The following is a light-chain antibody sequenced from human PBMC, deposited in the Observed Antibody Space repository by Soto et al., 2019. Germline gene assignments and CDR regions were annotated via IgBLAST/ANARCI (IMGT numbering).Light chain of an antibody. CDR2: AAS. CDR3: QQYNSYSS. V-gene: IGKV1-9*01. Sequence: DIQLTQSPSFLSASVGDRVTITCRASQGINIFLAWFQQKPGKAPNLLISAASTLQSGVPSRFSGSGSGTEFTLTISSLQPDDFATYYCQQYNSYSSFGQGTKVE. J-gene: IGKJ1*01. CDR1: QGINIF.